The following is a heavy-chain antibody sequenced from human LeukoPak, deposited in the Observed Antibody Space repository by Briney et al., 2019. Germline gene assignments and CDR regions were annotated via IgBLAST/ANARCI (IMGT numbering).Heavy chain of an antibody. V-gene: IGHV4-31*03. D-gene: IGHD2-15*01. CDR1: SGSISSGGYY. CDR3: ARGSSGPFDY. Sequence: SETLSLTCTVSSGSISSGGYYWSWIRQHPGKGLEWIGYIYYSGSTYYNPSLKSRVTISVDTSKNQFSLKLSSVTAADTAVYYCARGSSGPFDYWGQGTLVTVSS. J-gene: IGHJ4*02. CDR2: IYYSGST.